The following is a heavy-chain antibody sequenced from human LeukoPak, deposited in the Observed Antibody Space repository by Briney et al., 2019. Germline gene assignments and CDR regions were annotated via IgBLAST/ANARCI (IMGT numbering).Heavy chain of an antibody. Sequence: SETLSLTCTVSGGSISSYHWSWIRQPPGKGLEWIGYIYYSGSTNYNPSLKSRVTISVDTSKNQFSLKLSSVTAADTAVYYCARGEYSYGRPFDYWGQGTLVTVSS. J-gene: IGHJ4*02. CDR3: ARGEYSYGRPFDY. V-gene: IGHV4-59*01. CDR1: GGSISSYH. D-gene: IGHD5-18*01. CDR2: IYYSGST.